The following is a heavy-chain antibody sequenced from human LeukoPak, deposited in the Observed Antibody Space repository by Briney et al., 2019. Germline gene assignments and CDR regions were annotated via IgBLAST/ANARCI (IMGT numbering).Heavy chain of an antibody. Sequence: GGSLRLSCAASGFTFSSYAMSWVRQAPGKGLEWVSAISGSGGSTYYADSVKGRFTISRDNSKNTLYLQMNSLRAEDTAVYYCAKNPNVLRYFDWLLYDYWGQGTLVTVSS. CDR1: GFTFSSYA. V-gene: IGHV3-23*01. J-gene: IGHJ4*02. CDR3: AKNPNVLRYFDWLLYDY. D-gene: IGHD3-9*01. CDR2: ISGSGGST.